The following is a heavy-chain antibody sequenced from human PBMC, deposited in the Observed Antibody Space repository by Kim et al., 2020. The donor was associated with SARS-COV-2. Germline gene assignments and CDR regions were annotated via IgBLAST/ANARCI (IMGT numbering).Heavy chain of an antibody. V-gene: IGHV1-69*04. Sequence: SVKVSCKASGGTFSSYTISWVRQAPGQGLEWMGRIIPILGIANYAQKFQGRVTITADKSTSTAYMELSSLRSEDTAVYYCARDRSLRKMATIYYYGMDVWGQGTTVTVSS. D-gene: IGHD5-12*01. CDR2: IIPILGIA. CDR3: ARDRSLRKMATIYYYGMDV. J-gene: IGHJ6*02. CDR1: GGTFSSYT.